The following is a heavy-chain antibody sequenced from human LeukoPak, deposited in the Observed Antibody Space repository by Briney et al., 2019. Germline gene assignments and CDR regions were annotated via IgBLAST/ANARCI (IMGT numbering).Heavy chain of an antibody. CDR2: IYSGGST. CDR1: GFSVSSNF. J-gene: IGHJ4*02. V-gene: IGHV3-53*01. CDR3: ARDIAYNYDSSGYSYVY. Sequence: GGSLRLSCAASGFSVSSNFMSWVRQAPGKGLEWVSIIYSGGSTQYADSVKGRFTISRDNSKNTLYLQMSSLRAEDTAVYYCARDIAYNYDSSGYSYVYWGQGTLVTVSS. D-gene: IGHD3-22*01.